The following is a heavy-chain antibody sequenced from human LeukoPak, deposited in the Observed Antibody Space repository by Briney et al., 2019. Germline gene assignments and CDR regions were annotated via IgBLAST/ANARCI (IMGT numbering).Heavy chain of an antibody. Sequence: PSETLSLTSAVYGGSFSGYYWSWIRQPPGKGLEWIGEVNHSGSTNYNPSLKSRVTISVDTSKNQFSLKLSSVTAADTAVYYCARTSGRWLVHHYWGQGTLVTVSS. CDR1: GGSFSGYY. D-gene: IGHD6-19*01. J-gene: IGHJ4*02. V-gene: IGHV4-34*01. CDR2: VNHSGST. CDR3: ARTSGRWLVHHY.